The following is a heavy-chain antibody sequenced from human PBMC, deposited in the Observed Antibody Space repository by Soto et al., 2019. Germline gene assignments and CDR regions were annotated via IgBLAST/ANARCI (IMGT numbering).Heavy chain of an antibody. CDR3: AVLRGETYYYDSSGYYPFGY. D-gene: IGHD3-22*01. CDR2: IYPGDSDT. V-gene: IGHV5-51*01. J-gene: IGHJ4*02. Sequence: GESLKISCKGSGYSFTSYWIGWVRQMPGKGLEWMGIIYPGDSDTRYSPFFQGQVTISADKSISTAYLQWSSLKASDTAMYYCAVLRGETYYYDSSGYYPFGYWGQGTLVTVSS. CDR1: GYSFTSYW.